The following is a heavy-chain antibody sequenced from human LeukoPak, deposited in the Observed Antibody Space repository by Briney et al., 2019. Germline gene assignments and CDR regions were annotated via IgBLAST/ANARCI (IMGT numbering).Heavy chain of an antibody. Sequence: MTSETLSLTCTVSGGSISSGSYYWNWLRQPAGKGLEWIGRIYTSGNTNYNPSLNSRVTMSVDTSKNQFSLRLTSVTAADTAVYYCAKFATVTTPNWIDPWGQGTLVTVSS. V-gene: IGHV4-61*02. CDR2: IYTSGNT. CDR1: GGSISSGSYY. D-gene: IGHD4-17*01. CDR3: AKFATVTTPNWIDP. J-gene: IGHJ5*02.